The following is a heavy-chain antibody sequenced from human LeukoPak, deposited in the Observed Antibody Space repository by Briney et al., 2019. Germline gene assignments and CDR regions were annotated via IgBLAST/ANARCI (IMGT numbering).Heavy chain of an antibody. D-gene: IGHD4-17*01. CDR1: GFTFSTYI. V-gene: IGHV3-21*01. J-gene: IGHJ5*02. Sequence: GGSLRLSCAASGFTFSTYIMNWVRQTPGKGLEWVSSIGTSTSYIYYADSVKGRFTISRDNAKNSLYLEMNSLRAEDTAVYYCARDGEGHYGDAWGQGTLVTVSS. CDR3: ARDGEGHYGDA. CDR2: IGTSTSYI.